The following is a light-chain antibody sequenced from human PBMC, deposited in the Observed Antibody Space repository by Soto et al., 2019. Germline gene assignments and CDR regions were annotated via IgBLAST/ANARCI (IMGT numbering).Light chain of an antibody. V-gene: IGLV2-14*01. J-gene: IGLJ1*01. Sequence: QSALTQPASVSGTPGQSITISCTGTSRHVGGYNYVSWYQQHPGKAPKLMIYEVSTRPSGVSNRFSGSKSGNTASLTISGLQAEDEADYYCSAYTSSSSLVVFGTGTNV. CDR3: SAYTSSSSLVV. CDR1: SRHVGGYNY. CDR2: EVS.